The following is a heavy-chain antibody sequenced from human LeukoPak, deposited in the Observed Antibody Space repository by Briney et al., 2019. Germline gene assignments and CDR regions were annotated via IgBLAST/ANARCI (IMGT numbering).Heavy chain of an antibody. V-gene: IGHV3-7*01. CDR3: ARFPRRYGDYAS. CDR1: GFTFSNSW. J-gene: IGHJ5*02. CDR2: IKQDGSEK. D-gene: IGHD4-17*01. Sequence: GESLRLSCAASGFTFSNSWMTWVRQAPGKGLEWVANIKQDGSEKYYVDSVKGQFTISRDNAKNSLYLQMNSLRAEDTAVYYCARFPRRYGDYASWGQGTLVTVSS.